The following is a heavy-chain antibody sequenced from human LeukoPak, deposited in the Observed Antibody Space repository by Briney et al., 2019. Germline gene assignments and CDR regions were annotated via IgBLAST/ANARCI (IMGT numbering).Heavy chain of an antibody. CDR1: GLTLSSFG. V-gene: IGHV3-30*18. J-gene: IGHJ4*02. Sequence: GGSLRLSCAASGLTLSSFGMHWVREAPGGGLEWVAVISYDGSNKYYADSVRGRFTISIDNSKNTLYLQMNRLRTGDTAGEYWAKAVFRGVRPSNFDYWGQGTLVTVFS. CDR3: AKAVFRGVRPSNFDY. CDR2: ISYDGSNK. D-gene: IGHD3-10*01.